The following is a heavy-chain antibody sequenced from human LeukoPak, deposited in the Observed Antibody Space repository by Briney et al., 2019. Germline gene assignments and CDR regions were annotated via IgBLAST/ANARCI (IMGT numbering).Heavy chain of an antibody. CDR3: AKGLGPNYYYYSMDV. J-gene: IGHJ6*02. CDR2: ISWEGGST. CDR1: GFTFDDYV. D-gene: IGHD7-27*01. V-gene: IGHV3-43*01. Sequence: GSLRLSCAASGFTFDDYVMHWVRQVPGKGLEWVSLISWEGGSTFYADSVRGRFTISRDNSKNSLYLQMNSLRTEDTALYYCAKGLGPNYYYYSMDVWGQGTTVTVSS.